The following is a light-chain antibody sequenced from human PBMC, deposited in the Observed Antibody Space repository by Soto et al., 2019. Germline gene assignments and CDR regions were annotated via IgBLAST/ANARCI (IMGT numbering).Light chain of an antibody. CDR1: QTISRY. CDR3: QQSYSTPYT. CDR2: AAS. J-gene: IGKJ2*01. V-gene: IGKV1-39*01. Sequence: DIQMTQSPSSLSASVGDRVTITCRASQTISRYLNWYQQKPGKAPKILMYAASNLQSGVPSRFSGGGSGTDFNLTISSLQPGDSATYYCQQSYSTPYTFGQGTKVDIK.